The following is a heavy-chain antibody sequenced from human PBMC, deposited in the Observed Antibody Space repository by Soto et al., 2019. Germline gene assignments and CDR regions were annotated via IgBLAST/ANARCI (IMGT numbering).Heavy chain of an antibody. D-gene: IGHD3-3*01. CDR2: IIPIFGTA. Sequence: QVQLVQSGAEVKKPGSSVKVSCKASGGTFSSYAISWVRQAPGQGLEWMGGIIPIFGTANYAQKFQGRVTITADESTSTAYMELSSLRSEDTAVYYCARAVTIFGVVTPRYAFDIWAKGQWSPSRQ. CDR3: ARAVTIFGVVTPRYAFDI. V-gene: IGHV1-69*01. J-gene: IGHJ3*02. CDR1: GGTFSSYA.